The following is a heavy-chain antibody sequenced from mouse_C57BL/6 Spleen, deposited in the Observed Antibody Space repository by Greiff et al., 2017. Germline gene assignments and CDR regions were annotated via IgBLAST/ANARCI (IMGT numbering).Heavy chain of an antibody. D-gene: IGHD2-2*01. CDR2: ISPGDGDT. V-gene: IGHV1-82*01. CDR3: ARDGYHPYAMDY. CDR1: GYAFSSSW. J-gene: IGHJ4*01. Sequence: QVQLKESGPELVKPGASVKISCKASGYAFSSSWMNWVKQRPGKGLEWIGRISPGDGDTNYNGKFKGKATLTADKSSSTAYMQLSSLTSEDSAVYFCARDGYHPYAMDYWGQGTSVTVSS.